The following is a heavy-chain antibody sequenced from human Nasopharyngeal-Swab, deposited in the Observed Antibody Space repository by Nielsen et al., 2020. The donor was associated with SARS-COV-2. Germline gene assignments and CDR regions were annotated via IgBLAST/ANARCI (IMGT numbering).Heavy chain of an antibody. Sequence: SLNPPFAASGFTFSSYRMNSVRQAPGTWLEWVSYISSSSSTIYYADSVKGRFTISRDNAKNSLYLQMNSLRDEDTAVYYCARGHAFSGSYYGRGVVDYWGQGTPVTVSS. J-gene: IGHJ4*02. CDR3: ARGHAFSGSYYGRGVVDY. V-gene: IGHV3-48*02. CDR1: GFTFSSYR. D-gene: IGHD1-26*01. CDR2: ISSSSSTI.